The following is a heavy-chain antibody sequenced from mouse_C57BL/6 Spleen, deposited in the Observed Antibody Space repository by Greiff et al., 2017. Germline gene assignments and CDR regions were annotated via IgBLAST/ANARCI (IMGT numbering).Heavy chain of an antibody. Sequence: VHVKQSGAELVRPGASVKLSCTASGFNIKDDYMHWVKQRPEQGLEWIGWIDPENGDTEYASKFQGKATITADTSSNTAYLQLSSRTSEDTAVYYCTRGDYYGSIDYWGQGTTLTVSS. J-gene: IGHJ2*01. CDR2: IDPENGDT. V-gene: IGHV14-4*01. CDR3: TRGDYYGSIDY. D-gene: IGHD1-1*01. CDR1: GFNIKDDY.